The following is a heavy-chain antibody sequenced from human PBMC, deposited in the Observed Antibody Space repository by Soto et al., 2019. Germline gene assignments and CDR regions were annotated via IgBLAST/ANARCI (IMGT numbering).Heavy chain of an antibody. CDR1: GFTFRSYW. CDR3: ATLSTQFDR. J-gene: IGHJ5*02. V-gene: IGHV3-7*01. CDR2: IKQDGTEK. Sequence: GGSLRLSCVDSGFTFRSYWMSWVRQAPGKGLEWVANIKQDGTEKYYVDSVKGRFTISRDNAKNSLYLQMNSLRAEDTAVYYCATLSTQFDRWGQGNLVTVSS. D-gene: IGHD1-1*01.